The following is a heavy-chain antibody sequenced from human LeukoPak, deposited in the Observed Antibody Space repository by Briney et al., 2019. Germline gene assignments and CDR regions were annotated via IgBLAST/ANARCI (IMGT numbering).Heavy chain of an antibody. J-gene: IGHJ4*02. Sequence: RGSLRLSCAASGFAVSSNYMSWVRQAPGKGLEWVSVIYSGGSTYYADSVKGQFTISRDNSKNTLYLQMNSLRAEDTAVYYCARDLDYGDYVYGYWGQGTLVTVSS. D-gene: IGHD4-17*01. CDR2: IYSGGST. CDR1: GFAVSSNY. V-gene: IGHV3-66*02. CDR3: ARDLDYGDYVYGY.